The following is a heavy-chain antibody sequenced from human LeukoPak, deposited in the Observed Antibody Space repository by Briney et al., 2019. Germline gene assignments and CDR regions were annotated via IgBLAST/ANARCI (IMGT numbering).Heavy chain of an antibody. J-gene: IGHJ5*02. V-gene: IGHV3-11*01. CDR2: ISYSGDTI. CDR3: GRDVGP. CDR1: GFTFSDYY. Sequence: GGSLRLSCTVSGFTFSDYYMTWIRQAPGKGLEWVSYISYSGDTIYYADSVKGRFTISRDNAKNTMYLQMNSLRVEDTAMYYCGRDVGPWGQGTLVTVSS.